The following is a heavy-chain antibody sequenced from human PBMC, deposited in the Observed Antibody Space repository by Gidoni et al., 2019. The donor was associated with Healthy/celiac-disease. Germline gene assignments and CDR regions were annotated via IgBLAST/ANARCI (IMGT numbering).Heavy chain of an antibody. CDR3: AKAGGDGYNKENDAFDI. Sequence: EVQLVESGGGLVQPGRSLRLSCAASGFTFADYAMHWVRQAPGKGLEWVSGMSWNSGSIGYADSVKGRFTISRDNAKNSLYLQMNSLRAEDTALYYCAKAGGDGYNKENDAFDIWGQGTMVTVSS. V-gene: IGHV3-9*01. CDR1: GFTFADYA. D-gene: IGHD5-12*01. CDR2: MSWNSGSI. J-gene: IGHJ3*02.